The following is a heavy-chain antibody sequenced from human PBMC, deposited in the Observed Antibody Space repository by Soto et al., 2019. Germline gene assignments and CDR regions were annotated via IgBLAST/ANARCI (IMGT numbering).Heavy chain of an antibody. V-gene: IGHV1-24*01. D-gene: IGHD3-10*01. J-gene: IGHJ6*03. CDR2: FDPEDGET. Sequence: ASVKVSCKVSGYTLTELSMHWVRQAPGKGLEWMGGFDPEDGETIYAQKFQGRVTMTEDTSTDTAYMELSSLRSEDTAVYYCALIRGDPPYYYYYMDVWGKGTTVTVSS. CDR1: GYTLTELS. CDR3: ALIRGDPPYYYYYMDV.